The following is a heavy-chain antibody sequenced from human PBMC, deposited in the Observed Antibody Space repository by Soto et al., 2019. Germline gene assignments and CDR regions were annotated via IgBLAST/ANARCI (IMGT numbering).Heavy chain of an antibody. CDR3: ARDPDTAMAPYYFDY. Sequence: ASVKVSCKASGYTFTSYAMHWVRQAPGQRLEWMGWINAGNGNTKYSQKFQGRVTITRDTSASTAYMELSSLRSEDTAVYYCARDPDTAMAPYYFDYWGQGTLVTVSS. CDR2: INAGNGNT. V-gene: IGHV1-3*01. CDR1: GYTFTSYA. J-gene: IGHJ4*02. D-gene: IGHD5-18*01.